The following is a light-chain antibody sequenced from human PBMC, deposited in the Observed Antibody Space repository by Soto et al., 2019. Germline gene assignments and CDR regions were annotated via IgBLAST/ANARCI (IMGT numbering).Light chain of an antibody. CDR2: EGT. Sequence: QSALTQPASVSESPGQAMPISRTGTNNDVGNYKLVSWFQHHLGKAPKLIIYEGTKRPAGVSHRFSASQSGNTASLTISWLRAGDGADYYCYSSAGTSTLVFGGGTKRTVL. CDR1: NNDVGNYKL. J-gene: IGLJ3*02. CDR3: YSSAGTSTLV. V-gene: IGLV2-23*01.